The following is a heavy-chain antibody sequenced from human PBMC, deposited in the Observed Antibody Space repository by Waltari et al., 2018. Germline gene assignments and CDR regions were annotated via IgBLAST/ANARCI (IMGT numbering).Heavy chain of an antibody. J-gene: IGHJ6*03. CDR1: GYSISSGYY. CDR3: ARDWGIVVVPAAPPYYMDV. Sequence: QVQLQESGPGLVKPSETLSLTCTVSGYSISSGYYWGWLRQPPGKGLEWIGSIYHSGSTYYNPSLKSRVTISVDTSKNQFSLKLSSVTAADTAVYYCARDWGIVVVPAAPPYYMDVWGKGTTVTISS. D-gene: IGHD2-2*01. CDR2: IYHSGST. V-gene: IGHV4-38-2*02.